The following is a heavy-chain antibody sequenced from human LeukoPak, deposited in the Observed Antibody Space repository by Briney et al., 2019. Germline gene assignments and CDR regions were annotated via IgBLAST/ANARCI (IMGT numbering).Heavy chain of an antibody. J-gene: IGHJ4*02. CDR2: IYHSGST. Sequence: SQTLSLTCTVSGYSISSGYYWAWIRQPPGKGLEWIGTIYHSGSTYYNPSLKIRVTISVDTSKNQFSLKLTSVTAADTCVYYCARVRGYCSSTICYRYYFDYWGQGTLVTVSS. CDR1: GYSISSGYY. V-gene: IGHV4-38-2*02. D-gene: IGHD2-2*01. CDR3: ARVRGYCSSTICYRYYFDY.